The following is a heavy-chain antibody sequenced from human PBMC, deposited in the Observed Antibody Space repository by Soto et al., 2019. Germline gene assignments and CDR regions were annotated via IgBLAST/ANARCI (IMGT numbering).Heavy chain of an antibody. J-gene: IGHJ4*02. D-gene: IGHD1-1*01. Sequence: EVHLVESGGGLVKPGGSLRLSCAASGLPFSKAWMSWVRQAPGKGLEWVGRIKNKRTTDYAAPVRDRFTISRDDSQNLVYLKMDSLKTEDTAVYYCTTDEADNGNDGEFDYLGQGTLVTVSS. CDR2: IKNKRTT. V-gene: IGHV3-15*01. CDR3: TTDEADNGNDGEFDY. CDR1: GLPFSKAW.